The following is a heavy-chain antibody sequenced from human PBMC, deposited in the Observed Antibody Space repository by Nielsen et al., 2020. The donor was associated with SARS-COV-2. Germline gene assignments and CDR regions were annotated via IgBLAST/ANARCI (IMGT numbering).Heavy chain of an antibody. J-gene: IGHJ6*02. CDR2: ISGSGGST. CDR3: AKDYYDSSGYSPAYYYGMDV. CDR1: GFTFSSYA. V-gene: IGHV3-23*01. D-gene: IGHD3-22*01. Sequence: GESLKISCAASGFTFSSYAMSWVRQAPGKGLEWVSAISGSGGSTYYADSVKGRFTISRDNSKNTLYLQMNSLRAEDTAVYYCAKDYYDSSGYSPAYYYGMDVWGQGTTVTVSS.